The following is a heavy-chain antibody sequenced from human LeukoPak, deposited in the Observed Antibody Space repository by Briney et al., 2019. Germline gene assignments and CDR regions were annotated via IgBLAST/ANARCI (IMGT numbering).Heavy chain of an antibody. Sequence: PSETLSLTCSVSGGSISSSSYYWGWIRQPPGMGLEWIGNIYYSGITYYNPSLKSRVTISVDTSKNQFSLKLSSVTAADTAVYYCARPDYYYYHMDVWGKGTTVTVSS. CDR2: IYYSGIT. CDR3: ARPDYYYYHMDV. J-gene: IGHJ6*03. V-gene: IGHV4-39*01. CDR1: GGSISSSSYY.